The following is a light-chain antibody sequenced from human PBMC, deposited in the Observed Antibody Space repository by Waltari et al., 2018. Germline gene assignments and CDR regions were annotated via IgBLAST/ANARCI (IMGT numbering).Light chain of an antibody. V-gene: IGKV1-39*01. CDR1: QSISSH. CDR2: AAT. CDR3: QQTYSTLWT. J-gene: IGKJ1*01. Sequence: DIQMTQSPSSLSASVGDRVTITCRASQSISSHLNWYQQKPGKAPKLLIYAATSLQSRFSVSGSGTEFTLTISSLQPEDFATYYCQQTYSTLWTFGQGTKVDIK.